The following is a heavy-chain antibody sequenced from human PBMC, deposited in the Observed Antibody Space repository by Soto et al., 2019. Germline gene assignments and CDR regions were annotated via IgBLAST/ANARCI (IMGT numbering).Heavy chain of an antibody. Sequence: EVQLVESGGGFVQPGGSLRLSCAASGFTFSTYWMTWVRQSPEKGLEWVANIKHDGSEKFYVDSVKGRFAISRDNAKNSLHLQWNSLRAEDTAVYYWARLPCDPHRCSYFEYWGPGTLVTVSS. CDR2: IKHDGSEK. D-gene: IGHD2-21*01. J-gene: IGHJ4*02. V-gene: IGHV3-7*03. CDR3: ARLPCDPHRCSYFEY. CDR1: GFTFSTYW.